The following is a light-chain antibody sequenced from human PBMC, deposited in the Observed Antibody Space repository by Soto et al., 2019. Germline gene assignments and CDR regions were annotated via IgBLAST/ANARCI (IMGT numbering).Light chain of an antibody. CDR1: QSISSW. CDR3: QQYNSYSRT. J-gene: IGKJ1*01. Sequence: DIQMTQSPSTLSASVGDRVTITCRASQSISSWLAWYQQKPGKAPKLLIYKASSLESGVPSRFSGRGSGTEFPLTISSLQPDDCETYYCQQYNSYSRTFGQGTKVEIK. V-gene: IGKV1-5*03. CDR2: KAS.